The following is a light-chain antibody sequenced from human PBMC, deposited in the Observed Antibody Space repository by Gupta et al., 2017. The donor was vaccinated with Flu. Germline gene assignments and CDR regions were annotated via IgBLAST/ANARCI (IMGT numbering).Light chain of an antibody. CDR1: GNVSTY. CDR2: DAS. V-gene: IGKV3-11*01. J-gene: IGKJ2*01. Sequence: PTLSLAPGGGTTPTSRATGNVSTYLSWYHQKTAEDARIVINDASNRATGMPARFSGSRSGTAFSLTISSLEPEDFAVNFCRQRGNCLSYSFGQGTKLEIK. CDR3: RQRGNCLSYS.